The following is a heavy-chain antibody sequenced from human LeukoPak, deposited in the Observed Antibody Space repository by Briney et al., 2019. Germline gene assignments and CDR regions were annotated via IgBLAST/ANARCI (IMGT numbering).Heavy chain of an antibody. D-gene: IGHD1-20*01. CDR2: IKSKADGETI. CDR3: STLTSRGLSDS. V-gene: IGHV3-15*07. CDR1: GFTFTNAW. Sequence: PGGSLRLSCAASGFTFTNAWMNWARQAPGKGLEWVGRIKSKADGETIDYAAPVKGRFTFSRDDSKNMLYLRMNSLKSEDTAVYYCSTLTSRGLSDSWGQGTLVTVSS. J-gene: IGHJ4*02.